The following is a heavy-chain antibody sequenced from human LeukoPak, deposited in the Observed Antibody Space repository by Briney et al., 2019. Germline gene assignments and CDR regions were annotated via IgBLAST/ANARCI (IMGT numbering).Heavy chain of an antibody. V-gene: IGHV4-30-4*01. J-gene: IGHJ4*02. D-gene: IGHD3-22*01. Sequence: SETLSLTCTVSGGSISSGDYYWSWIRQPPGKGLEWIGYIYYSGSTNYNPSLKSRVTISVDTSKNQFSLKLSSVTAADTAVYYCARDLDSSGYSYYFDYWGQGTLVTVSS. CDR2: IYYSGST. CDR1: GGSISSGDYY. CDR3: ARDLDSSGYSYYFDY.